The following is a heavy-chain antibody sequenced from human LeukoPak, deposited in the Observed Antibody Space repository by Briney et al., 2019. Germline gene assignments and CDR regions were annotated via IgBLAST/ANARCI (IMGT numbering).Heavy chain of an antibody. Sequence: GGSLRLSCAVSGITLSNYGMSWVRQAPGRGLEWVAGISDTGGRTNYADSVKGRFTIPRDNPQNILYLQMNSLRAEDTAVYFCAKRGVVIRVILVGFHKEAYYFDSWGQGALVTVSS. CDR1: GITLSNYG. CDR2: ISDTGGRT. D-gene: IGHD3-10*01. J-gene: IGHJ4*02. V-gene: IGHV3-23*01. CDR3: AKRGVVIRVILVGFHKEAYYFDS.